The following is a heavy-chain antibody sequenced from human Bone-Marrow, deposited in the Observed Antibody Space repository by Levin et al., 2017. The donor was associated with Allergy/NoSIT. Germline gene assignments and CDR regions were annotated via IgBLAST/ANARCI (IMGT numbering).Heavy chain of an antibody. CDR2: LNPDSGVT. CDR3: ARDHRASVFGVAGRWFDP. Sequence: ASVKVSCQTSGFTFSAHYIHWVRQAPGLGLEWVAWLNPDSGVTKVAEKFHGRVTVTRDMSVSTAYMELSSLKSDDTALYYCARDHRASVFGVAGRWFDPWGQGTLVTVSS. V-gene: IGHV1-2*02. J-gene: IGHJ5*02. D-gene: IGHD3-3*01. CDR1: GFTFSAHY.